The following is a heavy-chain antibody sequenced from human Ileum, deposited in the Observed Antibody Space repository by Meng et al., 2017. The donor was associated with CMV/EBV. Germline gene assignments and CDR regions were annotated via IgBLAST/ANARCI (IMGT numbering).Heavy chain of an antibody. CDR2: NDTNTGNP. J-gene: IGHJ4*02. CDR3: ARDGLSGRYFDY. Sequence: QVQLVQSGSELKKPGASVTVSCKASGYTFTSNNMVWVRPAPGQGPEWMGWNDTNTGNPTYAQGFTGRFVFSFDTSVSTAYLQISSLKAEDTAVYYCARDGLSGRYFDYWGQGTLVTVSS. D-gene: IGHD1-26*01. V-gene: IGHV7-4-1*02. CDR1: GYTFTSNN.